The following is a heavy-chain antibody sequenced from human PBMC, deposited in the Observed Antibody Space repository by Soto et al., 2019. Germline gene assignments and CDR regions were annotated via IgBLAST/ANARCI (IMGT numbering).Heavy chain of an antibody. CDR1: GYSFTSYW. CDR2: IDPSDPST. CDR3: ARRFPYDFWSGMDV. J-gene: IGHJ6*01. D-gene: IGHD3-3*01. V-gene: IGHV5-10-1*01. Sequence: PGESLKISCKGSGYSFTSYWISWVRQMPGKGLEWMWRIDPSDPSTNYSPSFEGHVTISADKPISTAYLQWSRLKAPDTAMYYCARRFPYDFWSGMDVSGPGTTVTVSS.